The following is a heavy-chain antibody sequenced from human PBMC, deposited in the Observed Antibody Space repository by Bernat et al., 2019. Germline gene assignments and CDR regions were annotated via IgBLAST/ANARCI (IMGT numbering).Heavy chain of an antibody. J-gene: IGHJ4*02. CDR1: GYTFNTYS. CDR2: LSAYNGDT. V-gene: IGHV1-18*01. Sequence: QVQLVQSGPEVKRPGDSVKVSCEASGYTFNTYSLTWVRQAPGQGLEWMGWLSAYNGDTSSAQKFQGRVTMTTATATSTAYMALRRLTSDDTDVYYCARGTTVILTHLDYWGQGTPVTVSS. CDR3: ARGTTVILTHLDY. D-gene: IGHD3-16*01.